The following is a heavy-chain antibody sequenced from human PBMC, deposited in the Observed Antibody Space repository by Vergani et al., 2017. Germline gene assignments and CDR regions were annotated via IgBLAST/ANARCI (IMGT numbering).Heavy chain of an antibody. CDR2: IYYSENK. CDR1: GGSITYGAFY. J-gene: IGHJ5*02. Sequence: QLQLQESGPGLVKPSETLSLTCTVSGGSITYGAFYWGWIRQSPGKGLEWIGSIYYSENKFYNPSLESRVTLSIDTTKNQFSVKLKSVTAADTAVYYCARCFRDEGRIYGGTVENWFDPWGQGTLVTVSS. D-gene: IGHD2-15*01. CDR3: ARCFRDEGRIYGGTVENWFDP. V-gene: IGHV4-39*01.